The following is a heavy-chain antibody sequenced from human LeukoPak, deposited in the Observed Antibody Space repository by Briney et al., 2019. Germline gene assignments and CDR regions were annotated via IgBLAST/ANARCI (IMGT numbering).Heavy chain of an antibody. V-gene: IGHV4-4*07. CDR1: GVSSSSYY. CDR2: IYTSRSS. D-gene: IGHD1-26*01. CDR3: ARGLVGGGSYYFAY. Sequence: SETLSLTGTGSGVSSSSYYWSWIRQPAGKGLKWIVRIYTSRSSNYNPSLKSLVTMSVDTSKNQFSLKLSSVTDADTDVYYCARGLVGGGSYYFAYWGQGTLVTVSS. J-gene: IGHJ4*02.